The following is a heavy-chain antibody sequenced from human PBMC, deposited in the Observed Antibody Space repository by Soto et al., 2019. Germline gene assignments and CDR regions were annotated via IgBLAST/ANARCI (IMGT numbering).Heavy chain of an antibody. D-gene: IGHD5-12*01. J-gene: IGHJ4*02. V-gene: IGHV1-69*06. CDR2: IVPIFGTT. Sequence: QVQLVQSGAEVRKSGSTVKVSCQASGGSFGNNAISWVHQAPGQGLEWMGGIVPIFGTTNYAQKFQGRVTITADKSTNVAYLELSNLRSEDTATYFCARFAESSGYMDIWGQGALVTVSS. CDR3: ARFAESSGYMDI. CDR1: GGSFGNNA.